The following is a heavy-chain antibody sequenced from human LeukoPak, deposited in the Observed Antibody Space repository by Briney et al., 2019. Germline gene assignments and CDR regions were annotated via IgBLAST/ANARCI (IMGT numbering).Heavy chain of an antibody. Sequence: PGGSLRLSCAASGFTFSSYGMHWVRQAPGKGLEWVAVIWYDGSNKYYADSVKGRFTISRDNAKNSLYLQMNSLRAEDTALYYCAKGRSDYDSSGSDAFDIWGQGTMVTVSS. CDR2: IWYDGSNK. V-gene: IGHV3-33*03. D-gene: IGHD3-22*01. CDR1: GFTFSSYG. J-gene: IGHJ3*02. CDR3: AKGRSDYDSSGSDAFDI.